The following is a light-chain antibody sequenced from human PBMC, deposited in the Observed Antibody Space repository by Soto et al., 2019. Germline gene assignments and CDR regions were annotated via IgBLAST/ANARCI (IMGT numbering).Light chain of an antibody. Sequence: QSALTQPASVSGSPGQSITISCTGTSSDVGGYNYVSWYQQHLGKAPKLMIYDVSNRPSGVSNRFSGSKSGNTASLTISGLQAEDEADYYCSSYTSSSTPYVFGTGTQLTVL. J-gene: IGLJ1*01. CDR2: DVS. CDR1: SSDVGGYNY. CDR3: SSYTSSSTPYV. V-gene: IGLV2-14*01.